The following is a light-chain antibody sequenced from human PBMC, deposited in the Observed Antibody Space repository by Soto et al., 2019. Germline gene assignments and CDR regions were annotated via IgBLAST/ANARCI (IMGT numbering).Light chain of an antibody. V-gene: IGKV3-20*01. J-gene: IGKJ1*01. Sequence: EVVLTQSPGTLSLSPGERATLSCRASQSVSSNYLAWYQQSPGQAPRLLIYGASSRATGFPDRFSGSGSGTDFTLTISRLEPEDFAVYYCQQYGNSTWTFGQGTKVDVK. CDR3: QQYGNSTWT. CDR1: QSVSSNY. CDR2: GAS.